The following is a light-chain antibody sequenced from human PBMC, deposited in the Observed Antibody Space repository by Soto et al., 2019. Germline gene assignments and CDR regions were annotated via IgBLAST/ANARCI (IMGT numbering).Light chain of an antibody. Sequence: EIVITQSPATLSVSPGERATLSCRASQSVSSNLAWYQQKPGQAPRPLIYGASTRATGIPARFSGSGSGTEFTLTISSLQYEDFAVYHCQQETNWLTRTFGTGTKVVIK. CDR2: GAS. V-gene: IGKV3-15*01. CDR3: QQETNWLTRT. CDR1: QSVSSN. J-gene: IGKJ1*01.